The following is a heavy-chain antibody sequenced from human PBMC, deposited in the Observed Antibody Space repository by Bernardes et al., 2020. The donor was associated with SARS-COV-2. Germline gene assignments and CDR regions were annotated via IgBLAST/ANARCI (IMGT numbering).Heavy chain of an antibody. CDR3: AKDQYFGRADEYSFDS. D-gene: IGHD6-6*01. V-gene: IGHV3-43*02. Sequence: GGSLRLSCAASGFIDDYAMHWVRQAPDKGLEWVSLISGDGGRRDYADSVKGRFTISRDNSENSLYLQMNSLRSDDTAFYFCAKDQYFGRADEYSFDSWGQGTLVTVSS. J-gene: IGHJ4*02. CDR2: ISGDGGRR. CDR1: GFIDDYA.